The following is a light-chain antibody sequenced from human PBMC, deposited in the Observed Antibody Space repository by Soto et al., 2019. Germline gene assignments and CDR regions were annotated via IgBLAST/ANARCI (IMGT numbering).Light chain of an antibody. CDR2: LGS. J-gene: IGKJ4*01. CDR3: MQALQTPLT. Sequence: DIVMTQSPLSLPVTPGEPASISCRSSQSLLHSNGYNCLDWYLQKPGQSPQLLIYLGSTRASGVPDRFSGSGSGTDFTLEISRVEAEDVGVYYCMQALQTPLTFGGGTKVEI. V-gene: IGKV2-28*01. CDR1: QSLLHSNGYNC.